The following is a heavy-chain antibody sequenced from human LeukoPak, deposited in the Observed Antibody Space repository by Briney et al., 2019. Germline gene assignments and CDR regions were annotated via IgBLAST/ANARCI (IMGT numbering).Heavy chain of an antibody. D-gene: IGHD1-26*01. Sequence: RGSLRLSCAASGFTFSSYAMSWVRQAPGKGLEWVSAISGSGGSTYYADSVKGRFTISRDNSKNTLYLQMNSLRAEDTAVYYCAKDRSGSYHSCFDYWGQGTLVTVSS. CDR2: ISGSGGST. CDR1: GFTFSSYA. CDR3: AKDRSGSYHSCFDY. V-gene: IGHV3-23*01. J-gene: IGHJ4*02.